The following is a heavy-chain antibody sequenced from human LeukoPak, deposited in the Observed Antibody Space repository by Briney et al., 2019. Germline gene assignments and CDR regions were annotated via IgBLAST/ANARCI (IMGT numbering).Heavy chain of an antibody. CDR2: ISYDGSNK. CDR3: ARAPVTSCRGAFCYPFDY. CDR1: GFTFSSYG. J-gene: IGHJ4*02. D-gene: IGHD2-15*01. Sequence: GGSLRLSCAASGFTFSSYGMHWVRQAPGKGLEWVAVISYDGSNKYYADSVRGRFTISRDNSKNTLYLQMNRLRVEDAAVYYCARAPVTSCRGAFCYPFDYWGQGTLVTVSS. V-gene: IGHV3-30*03.